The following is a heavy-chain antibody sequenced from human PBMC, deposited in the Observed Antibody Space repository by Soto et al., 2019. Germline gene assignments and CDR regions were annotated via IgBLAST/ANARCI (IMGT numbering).Heavy chain of an antibody. CDR1: GYSFSSYW. CDR2: IYPGDSDT. CDR3: ARSKRGAYSSGWYSLSGYYNYGIDV. V-gene: IGHV5-51*01. D-gene: IGHD6-19*01. J-gene: IGHJ6*02. Sequence: GASLKISCKASGYSFSSYWIGWVRQMPGKGLEWMGIIYPGDSDTKYSPSVQGQVTISADRSISTAYLQWTSLKASDTAMYYCARSKRGAYSSGWYSLSGYYNYGIDVWGQGTKVTV.